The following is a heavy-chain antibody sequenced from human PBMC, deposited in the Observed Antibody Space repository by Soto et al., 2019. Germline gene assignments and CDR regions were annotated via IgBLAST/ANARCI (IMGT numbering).Heavy chain of an antibody. J-gene: IGHJ4*02. Sequence: QVQLQQWGAGLLKPSETLSLTCAVYGGSFSGYYWTWIRQSPEKGLVWIGEGNHSGTTYYNPSLKSRVTISVHTPKNQFSLKMSSVTAADTAVYYCARGIGYCSSINCYSSRRLRFDSWGQGTLVTVSS. CDR1: GGSFSGYY. V-gene: IGHV4-34*01. CDR3: ARGIGYCSSINCYSSRRLRFDS. CDR2: GNHSGTT. D-gene: IGHD2-2*01.